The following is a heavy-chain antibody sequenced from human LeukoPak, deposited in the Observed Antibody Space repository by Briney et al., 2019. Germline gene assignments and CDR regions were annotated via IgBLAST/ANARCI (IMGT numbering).Heavy chain of an antibody. CDR1: GGSFSGYC. J-gene: IGHJ4*02. CDR2: INHSGGT. CDR3: ARRGSVPAAMPYDY. D-gene: IGHD2-2*01. Sequence: SETLSLTCAVYGGSFSGYCWSWIRQPPGKGLEWIGEINHSGGTNYNPSLKSRVTISVDTSKNQFSLKLSSVTAADTAVYYCARRGSVPAAMPYDYWGQGTLVTVSS. V-gene: IGHV4-34*01.